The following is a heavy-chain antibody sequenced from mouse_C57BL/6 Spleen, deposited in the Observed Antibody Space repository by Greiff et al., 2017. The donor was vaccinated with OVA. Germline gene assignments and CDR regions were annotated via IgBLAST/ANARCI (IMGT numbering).Heavy chain of an antibody. Sequence: EVQLQQSGAELVKPGASVKLSCTASGFNINDYYMHWVKQRTEQGLEWIGRIDPEDGETKYAPKFQGKATITADTSSNTAYLQLSSLTSDDTAVDDCARGMDYEHWYCDVWGTGTTVTVSS. V-gene: IGHV14-2*01. J-gene: IGHJ1*03. CDR3: ARGMDYEHWYCDV. CDR2: IDPEDGET. CDR1: GFNINDYY. D-gene: IGHD2-4*01.